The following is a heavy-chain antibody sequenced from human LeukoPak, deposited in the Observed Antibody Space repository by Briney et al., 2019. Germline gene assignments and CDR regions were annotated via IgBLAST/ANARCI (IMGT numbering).Heavy chain of an antibody. J-gene: IGHJ4*02. CDR2: IYPGDSDT. V-gene: IGHV5-51*01. CDR1: GYTFTSSW. CDR3: ARPRDNRYFDWSSFDY. D-gene: IGHD3-9*01. Sequence: AESLNTSPKGSGYTFTSSWIGWVREMPGKGLEWMGIIYPGDSDTRYSPSFQGQVTISADKSISTAYLQWSSLKASDTAIYYCARPRDNRYFDWSSFDYCGQGTLVTVSS.